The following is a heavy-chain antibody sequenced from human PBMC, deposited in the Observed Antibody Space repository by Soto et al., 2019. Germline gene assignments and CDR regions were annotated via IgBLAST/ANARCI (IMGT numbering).Heavy chain of an antibody. V-gene: IGHV4-39*01. J-gene: IGHJ5*02. CDR1: GGSISSSPYF. CDR3: SRRAPEGFDP. CDR2: VSYSGGT. Sequence: PSETLSLTCTVSGGSISSSPYFWGCIRQPPGKGLECIASVSYSGGTYYNPSLKSRVTISVDTSKKQFSLNLTSVTAADTAFYYCSRRAPEGFDPWGKETQVTVSS.